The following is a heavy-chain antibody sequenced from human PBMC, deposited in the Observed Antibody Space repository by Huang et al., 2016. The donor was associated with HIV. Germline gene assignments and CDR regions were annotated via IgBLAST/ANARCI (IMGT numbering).Heavy chain of an antibody. D-gene: IGHD3-10*01. CDR1: GVSLSNFY. CDR3: ARTQILKAGVRFDF. Sequence: QVQLQQWGAGLLKPSETLSLTCAVYGVSLSNFYGSWLGQPPGKGREGIGQINDDGGTNYNPSLKSRVTISVDTFKSQFSLRLKFVSAADTATYYCARTQILKAGVRFDFWGHGNLVTVSS. CDR2: INDDGGT. V-gene: IGHV4-34*01. J-gene: IGHJ4*01.